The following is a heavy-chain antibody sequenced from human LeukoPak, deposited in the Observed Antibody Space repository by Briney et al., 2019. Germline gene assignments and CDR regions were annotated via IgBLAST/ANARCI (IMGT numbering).Heavy chain of an antibody. D-gene: IGHD5-24*01. Sequence: GGSPRLSCAASGFTFSSYAMHWVRQAPGKGLEWVSGISWNSGSIGYVDSVKGRSTISRDNAKNSLYLQMNSLRAEDTALYYCAKEGRLQASGVNYYYYGMDVWGKGPRSPSPQ. CDR3: AKEGRLQASGVNYYYYGMDV. J-gene: IGHJ6*01. V-gene: IGHV3-9*01. CDR2: ISWNSGSI. CDR1: GFTFSSYA.